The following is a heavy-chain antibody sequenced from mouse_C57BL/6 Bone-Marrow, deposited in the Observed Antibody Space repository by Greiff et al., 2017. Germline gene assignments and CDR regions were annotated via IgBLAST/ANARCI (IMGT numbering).Heavy chain of an antibody. CDR1: GYTFTSYG. D-gene: IGHD1-1*01. Sequence: QVQLQQSGAELARPGASVKLSCKASGYTFTSYGISWVKQRTGQGLEWIGEIYPRSGNTYYNEKFKGKATLTADKSSSTAYMELRSLTSEDSAVYFCARSAGSSPYYAMDYWGQGTSVTVSS. CDR3: ARSAGSSPYYAMDY. V-gene: IGHV1-81*01. J-gene: IGHJ4*01. CDR2: IYPRSGNT.